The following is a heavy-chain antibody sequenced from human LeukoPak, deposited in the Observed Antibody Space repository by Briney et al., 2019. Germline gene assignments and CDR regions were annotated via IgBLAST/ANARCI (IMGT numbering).Heavy chain of an antibody. D-gene: IGHD2-15*01. J-gene: IGHJ6*02. CDR2: MNPNSGNT. Sequence: WMGWMNPNSGNTGYAQKFQGRVTMTRNTSISTAYMELSSLRSEDTAVYYCARDVVVVAATNYYYGMDVWGQGTTVTVSS. CDR3: ARDVVVVAATNYYYGMDV. V-gene: IGHV1-8*01.